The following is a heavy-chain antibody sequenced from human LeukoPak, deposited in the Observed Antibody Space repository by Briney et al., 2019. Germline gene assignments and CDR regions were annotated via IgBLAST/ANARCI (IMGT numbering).Heavy chain of an antibody. V-gene: IGHV3-53*01. D-gene: IGHD4/OR15-4a*01. J-gene: IGHJ4*02. Sequence: GGSLRLSCTVSGFTVSSNSMSWVRQAPGKGLEWVSFIYSDNTHYTDSVKGRFTISRDNSKNTLYLQMNSQRAEDTAVYYCARRAGAYSHPYDYWGQGTLVTVSS. CDR2: IYSDNT. CDR1: GFTVSSNS. CDR3: ARRAGAYSHPYDY.